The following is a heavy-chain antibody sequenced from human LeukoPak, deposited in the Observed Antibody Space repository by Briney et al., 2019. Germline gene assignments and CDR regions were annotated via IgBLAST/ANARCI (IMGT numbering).Heavy chain of an antibody. Sequence: SETLSLTCTVSGGSISSSSYYWGWIRQPPGKGKEWIGSIYYSGSTYYNPSLKSRVTISVGTSKNQFSLKLSSVTAADTAVYYCARRQLRLGSLDPWGQGTLVTVSS. J-gene: IGHJ5*02. CDR3: ARRQLRLGSLDP. CDR2: IYYSGST. D-gene: IGHD3-3*01. CDR1: GGSISSSSYY. V-gene: IGHV4-39*01.